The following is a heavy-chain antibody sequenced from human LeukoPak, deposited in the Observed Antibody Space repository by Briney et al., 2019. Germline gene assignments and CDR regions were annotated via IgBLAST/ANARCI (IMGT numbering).Heavy chain of an antibody. D-gene: IGHD2-8*02. CDR3: TRGLLGIDY. J-gene: IGHJ4*02. V-gene: IGHV3-74*01. CDR2: IDTDERST. Sequence: GGSLRLSCAASGFTLSSYWMHWVRQVPGKGLVWVSRIDTDERSTNYADSVKGRFTIFRDNARNTLYLQMNSLRVEDTAVYYCTRGLLGIDYWGQGTLVTVSS. CDR1: GFTLSSYW.